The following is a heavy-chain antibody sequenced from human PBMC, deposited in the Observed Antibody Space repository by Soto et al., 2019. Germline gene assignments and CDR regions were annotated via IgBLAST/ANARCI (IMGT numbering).Heavy chain of an antibody. J-gene: IGHJ5*01. V-gene: IGHV4-39*01. CDR1: GGSISSSSYY. Sequence: PSETLSLTCTVSGGSISSSSYYWGWIRQPPGKGLEWIGSAYYSGSTYYNPSLKSRVTISVDTSQNQFSLKLSSVTAADTAADYWARLLPQQSDSWGQVTLV. CDR2: AYYSGST. D-gene: IGHD1-26*01. CDR3: ARLLPQQSDS.